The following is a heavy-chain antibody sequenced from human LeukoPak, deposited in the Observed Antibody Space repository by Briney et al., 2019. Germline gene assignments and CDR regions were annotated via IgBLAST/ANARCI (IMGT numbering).Heavy chain of an antibody. D-gene: IGHD3-3*01. CDR3: AREGSDFWTEGTPPL. CDR1: GYSISSGHH. J-gene: IGHJ4*02. Sequence: SETLSLTCAVSGYSISSGHHWGWIRQPPGKGLEWMAHIFHNGNTYYNPSLQSRVTMSVDTSKNQFSLRMTSVTTTDTAVYYCAREGSDFWTEGTPPLWGQGTLVIVS. V-gene: IGHV4-38-2*02. CDR2: IFHNGNT.